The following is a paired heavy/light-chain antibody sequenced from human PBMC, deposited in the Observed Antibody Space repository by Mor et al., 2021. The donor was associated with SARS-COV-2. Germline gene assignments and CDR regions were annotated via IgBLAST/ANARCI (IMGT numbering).Heavy chain of an antibody. V-gene: IGHV3-48*02. CDR2: ISSSSSTI. CDR3: ARERCSSTSCYTRARGGMDV. Sequence: EVQLVESGGGLVQPGGSLRLSCAASGFTFSSYSMNWVRQAPGKGLEWVSYISSSSSTIYYADSVKGRFTISRDNAKNSLYLQMNSLRDEDTAVYYCARERCSSTSCYTRARGGMDVWGQGTTVTVSS. D-gene: IGHD2-2*02. CDR1: GFTFSSYS. J-gene: IGHJ6*02.
Light chain of an antibody. CDR3: CSYAGSYTRV. CDR2: DVS. CDR1: SSDVGGYNY. Sequence: QSALTQPRSVSGSPGQSVTISCTGTSSDVGGYNYVSWYQQHPGKAPKLMIYDVSKRPSGVPDRFSGSKSGNTASLTISGLQAEDEADYYCCSYAGSYTRVFGTGTKVTVL. J-gene: IGLJ1*01. V-gene: IGLV2-11*01.